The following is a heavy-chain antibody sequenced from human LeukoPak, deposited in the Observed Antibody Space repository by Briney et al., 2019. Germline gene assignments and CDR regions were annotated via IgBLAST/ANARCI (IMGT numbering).Heavy chain of an antibody. D-gene: IGHD4/OR15-4a*01. Sequence: TLSLTCTVSGGSISSGDCYWSWIRQPPGKGLEWIGYIYYSGSTYYNPSLKSRVTISVDTSKNQFSLKLSSVTAADTAVYYCASSYGGELQADYWGQGTLVTVSS. CDR1: GGSISSGDCY. V-gene: IGHV4-30-4*01. CDR3: ASSYGGELQADY. CDR2: IYYSGST. J-gene: IGHJ4*02.